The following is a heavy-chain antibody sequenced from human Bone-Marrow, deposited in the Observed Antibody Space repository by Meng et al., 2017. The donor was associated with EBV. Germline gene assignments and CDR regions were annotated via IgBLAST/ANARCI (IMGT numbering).Heavy chain of an antibody. CDR2: LIPMSGAP. J-gene: IGHJ4*02. D-gene: IGHD3-10*01. CDR3: ASESGRGFTPDY. V-gene: IGHV1-69*01. CDR1: GGTFNSDA. Sequence: VQVVSSGAGGKKPGSSVKVSCGTSGGTFNSDAVSWLRQAPGQGLEWMGGLIPMSGAPHYARKFQGRVTITADESTSTHYMDLSNLRSDDTAMYYCASESGRGFTPDYWGQGTLVTVSS.